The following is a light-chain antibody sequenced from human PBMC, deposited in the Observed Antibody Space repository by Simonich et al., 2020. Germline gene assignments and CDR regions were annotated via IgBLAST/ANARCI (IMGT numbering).Light chain of an antibody. J-gene: IGLJ3*02. CDR2: DVS. V-gene: IGLV2-14*01. CDR3: SSYTSSSTWV. CDR1: SSDVGGYNY. Sequence: QSALTQPPSASGSPGQSVTISCTGTSSDVGGYNYVSWYQQHPGKAPKLMIYDVSKRPSGVSIRFSGSKSGNTASLTISGLQAEDEDDYYCSSYTSSSTWVFGGGTKLTVL.